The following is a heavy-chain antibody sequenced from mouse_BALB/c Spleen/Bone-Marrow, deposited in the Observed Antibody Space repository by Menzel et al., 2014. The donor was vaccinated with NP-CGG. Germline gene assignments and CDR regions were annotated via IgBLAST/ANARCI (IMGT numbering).Heavy chain of an antibody. D-gene: IGHD4-1*01. Sequence: VQLQQSGAELVRPETSVKVSCKASGYAFTNYLIEWVKQRPGQGLEWIGVINPGSGGTNYNEKFKAKATLTADKSSSTAYMQLSSLTSDDSAVYFCARCLTGTSAMDYWGQGTSVTVSS. CDR3: ARCLTGTSAMDY. CDR1: GYAFTNYL. J-gene: IGHJ4*01. CDR2: INPGSGGT. V-gene: IGHV1-54*01.